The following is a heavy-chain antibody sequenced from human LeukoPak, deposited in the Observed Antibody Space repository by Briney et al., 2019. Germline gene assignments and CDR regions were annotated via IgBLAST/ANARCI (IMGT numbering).Heavy chain of an antibody. CDR3: ARDGTVVRGSFYPYYYYGMDV. J-gene: IGHJ6*02. CDR2: ISSGGSTI. V-gene: IGHV3-11*01. D-gene: IGHD3-10*01. Sequence: GGSLRLSCAASGFTFSDYYMSWIRQAPGKGLEWVSYISSGGSTIYYADSVKGRFTISRDNAKNSLYLQMNSLRAEDTAVYYCARDGTVVRGSFYPYYYYGMDVWGQGTTVTVSS. CDR1: GFTFSDYY.